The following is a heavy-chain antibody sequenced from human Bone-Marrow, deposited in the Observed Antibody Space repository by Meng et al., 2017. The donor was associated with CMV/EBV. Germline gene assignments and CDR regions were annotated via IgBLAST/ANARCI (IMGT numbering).Heavy chain of an antibody. Sequence: SETLSLTCAVYGGSFSGYYWSWIRQPPGKGLEWIGEINHSGITNYNASLKSRVTISVDTSKKQFSLKLSSVTAADTAVYYCARVPLHDWGQGTLVTVSS. V-gene: IGHV4-34*01. CDR2: INHSGIT. CDR1: GGSFSGYY. J-gene: IGHJ4*02. CDR3: ARVPLHD.